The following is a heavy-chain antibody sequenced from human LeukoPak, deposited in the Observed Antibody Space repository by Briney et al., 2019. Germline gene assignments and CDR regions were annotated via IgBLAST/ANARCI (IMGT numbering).Heavy chain of an antibody. J-gene: IGHJ3*02. D-gene: IGHD1-1*01. CDR2: ISGGSNFT. V-gene: IGHV3-11*05. Sequence: KPGGSLRLSCAASGFSISDHYMSWIRQAPGKGLEWVSYISGGSNFTNYADSVRGRFTISRDNAKNSLYLQMDSLRAEDTAVYYCARDPKWRATTGTTAAFDIWGQGTMVTVSS. CDR3: ARDPKWRATTGTTAAFDI. CDR1: GFSISDHY.